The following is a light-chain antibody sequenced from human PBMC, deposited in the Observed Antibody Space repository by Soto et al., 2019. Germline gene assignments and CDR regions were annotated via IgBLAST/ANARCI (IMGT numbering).Light chain of an antibody. J-gene: IGKJ1*01. Sequence: LPVTPGEPASISCRSSQSLLHDNGYNYVDWFQQKPGQAPRLLIYAASSRATGIPDRLSGSGSGTDFTLTISRLEPEDFAVYYCQQYGSSSWTFGQGTKVDIK. V-gene: IGKV3-20*01. CDR3: QQYGSSSWT. CDR1: QSLLHDNGYNY. CDR2: AAS.